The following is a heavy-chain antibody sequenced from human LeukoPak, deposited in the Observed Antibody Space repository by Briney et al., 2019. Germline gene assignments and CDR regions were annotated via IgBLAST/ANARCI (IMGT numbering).Heavy chain of an antibody. V-gene: IGHV3-48*01. CDR2: ISGISSSK. D-gene: IGHD3-10*01. J-gene: IGHJ4*02. Sequence: GGSLRLSCAASGFTFRDYSMNWVRQAPGKGLEWVSYISGISSSKSYADSVKGRFTISRDNAKNSVYLQMNSLRVEDTAVYYCARDLSYSGSGIFDYWGQGTLVAVSS. CDR1: GFTFRDYS. CDR3: ARDLSYSGSGIFDY.